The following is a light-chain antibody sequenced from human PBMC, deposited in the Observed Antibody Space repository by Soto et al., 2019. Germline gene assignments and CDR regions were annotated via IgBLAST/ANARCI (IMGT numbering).Light chain of an antibody. CDR2: SNN. CDR3: AAWDDSLNGWV. J-gene: IGLJ3*02. V-gene: IGLV1-44*01. Sequence: QAVVTQSPSVSAAPGQKVTISCSGSSSNIGNNYVSWYQQLPGTAPKLLIYSNNQRPSGVPDRFSGSKSGTSASLAISGLQSEDEADYYCAAWDDSLNGWVFGGGTKLTVL. CDR1: SSNIGNNY.